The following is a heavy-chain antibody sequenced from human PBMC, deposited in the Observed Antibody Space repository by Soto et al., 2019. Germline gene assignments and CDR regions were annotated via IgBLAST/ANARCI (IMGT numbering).Heavy chain of an antibody. CDR1: GGSISSGGYY. CDR2: IYYSGST. Sequence: PSETLSLTCTVSGGSISSGGYYWSWIRQHPGKGLEWIGYIYYSGSTYYNPSLKSRVTISVDTSKNQFSLKLSSVTAADTAVYYCARGIAAAGTFEFPRFDYWGREPWSPSPQ. D-gene: IGHD6-13*01. V-gene: IGHV4-31*03. J-gene: IGHJ4*02. CDR3: ARGIAAAGTFEFPRFDY.